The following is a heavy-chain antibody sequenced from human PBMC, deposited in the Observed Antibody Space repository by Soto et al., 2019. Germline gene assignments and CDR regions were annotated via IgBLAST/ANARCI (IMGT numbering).Heavy chain of an antibody. CDR1: GFTFSSYG. J-gene: IGHJ4*02. V-gene: IGHV3-30*18. Sequence: QVQLVESGGGVVQPGRSLRLSCAASGFTFSSYGMHWVRQAPGKGLEWVAVISYDGSNKYYADSVKGRFTISRDNSKNSLYLQMNSLRAEDTAVYYCANVDCGGDCYLFDYWGQGTLVTVSS. CDR3: ANVDCGGDCYLFDY. CDR2: ISYDGSNK. D-gene: IGHD2-21*02.